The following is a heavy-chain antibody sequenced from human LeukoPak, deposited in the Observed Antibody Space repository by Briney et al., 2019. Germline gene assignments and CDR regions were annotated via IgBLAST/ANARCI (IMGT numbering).Heavy chain of an antibody. J-gene: IGHJ4*02. Sequence: PSETLSLTCAVSGYSISSGYYWGWIRQPPGKGLDWIGSISHGGSTYYNPSLRSRVTISIDTSKNQFSLRLNSVTATDTAVYYCARVGGYSYGNYYFNYRGQATLVTVSS. CDR3: ARVGGYSYGNYYFNY. CDR1: GYSISSGYY. V-gene: IGHV4-38-2*01. CDR2: ISHGGST. D-gene: IGHD5-18*01.